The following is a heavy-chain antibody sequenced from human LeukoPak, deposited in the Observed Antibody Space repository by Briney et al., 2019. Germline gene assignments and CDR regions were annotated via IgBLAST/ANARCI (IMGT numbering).Heavy chain of an antibody. J-gene: IGHJ4*02. D-gene: IGHD3-22*01. CDR3: ATLPNEITMIVLGY. V-gene: IGHV1-24*01. CDR2: FDPEDGET. Sequence: ASVKVSCKVSGYTLTELSMHWVRQAPGQGLEWMGGFDPEDGETIYAQTFQGRVSMTEDTSTDTAYMEVSSLRSEDTAVYYCATLPNEITMIVLGYWGQGTLITVSS. CDR1: GYTLTELS.